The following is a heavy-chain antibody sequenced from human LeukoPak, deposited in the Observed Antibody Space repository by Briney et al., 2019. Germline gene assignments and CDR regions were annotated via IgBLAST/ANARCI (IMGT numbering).Heavy chain of an antibody. V-gene: IGHV4-61*01. CDR3: ARDGIAAAGSRYYGMEV. CDR2: VYYTGST. D-gene: IGHD6-13*01. J-gene: IGHJ6*02. CDR1: GGSVIRGSYY. Sequence: SETLSLTCIVPGGSVIRGSYYWSWIRQPPGKGLEWIGHVYYTGSTNYNPSLKSRVTISVDTSNFQFSLKLSSVTAADTAVYYCARDGIAAAGSRYYGMEVWGQGTTVTVSS.